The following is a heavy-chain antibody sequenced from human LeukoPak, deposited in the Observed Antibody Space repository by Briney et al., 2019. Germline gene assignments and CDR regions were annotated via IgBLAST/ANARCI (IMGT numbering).Heavy chain of an antibody. CDR1: GFTFSSYA. D-gene: IGHD3-22*01. CDR2: ISGSGGST. CDR3: ANQDYYYDSSGYYSYYFDY. J-gene: IGHJ4*02. V-gene: IGHV3-23*01. Sequence: GGSLRLSCAASGFTFSSYAMSWVRQAPGKGLEWVSAISGSGGSTYYADSVEGRFTISRDNSKNTLYLQMNSLRAEDTAVYYCANQDYYYDSSGYYSYYFDYWGQGTLVTVSS.